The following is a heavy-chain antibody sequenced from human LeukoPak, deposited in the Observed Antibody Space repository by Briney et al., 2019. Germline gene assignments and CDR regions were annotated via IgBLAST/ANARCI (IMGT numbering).Heavy chain of an antibody. J-gene: IGHJ3*02. CDR1: GGTFSSYA. V-gene: IGHV1-69*05. D-gene: IGHD3-22*01. CDR2: IIPIFGTA. Sequence: SVKVSCKASGGTFSSYAISWVRQAPGQGLEWMGGIIPIFGTANYAQKFQGRVTITTDESTSTAYMELSSLRSEDTAVYYCARVTPPLYYYDSTNAFDIWGQGTMVTVSS. CDR3: ARVTPPLYYYDSTNAFDI.